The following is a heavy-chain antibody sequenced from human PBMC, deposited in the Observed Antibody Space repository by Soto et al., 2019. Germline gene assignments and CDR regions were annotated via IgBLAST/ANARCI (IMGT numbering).Heavy chain of an antibody. D-gene: IGHD1-26*01. J-gene: IGHJ4*02. Sequence: ASVKVSCKVSGYTLTELSMHWVRQTPGKGLDWLGSFAPEDGETIYAQKFQGRVTLTTDTSTSTAYMELRSLRSDDTAVYFCARGGQWDFLSDYWGQGTLVTVSS. CDR1: GYTLTELS. CDR3: ARGGQWDFLSDY. V-gene: IGHV1-24*01. CDR2: FAPEDGET.